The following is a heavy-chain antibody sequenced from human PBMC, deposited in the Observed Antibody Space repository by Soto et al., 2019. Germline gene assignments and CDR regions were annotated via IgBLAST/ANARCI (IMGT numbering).Heavy chain of an antibody. CDR2: IIPIFGTA. D-gene: IGHD2-15*01. Sequence: GASVKVSCKASGGTFSSYAISWARQAPGQGLEWMGGIIPIFGTANYAQKFQGRVTITADESTSTAYMELSSLRSEDTAVYYCARSYCSGGSCYPWYFDLWGRGTLVTVSS. CDR3: ARSYCSGGSCYPWYFDL. J-gene: IGHJ2*01. V-gene: IGHV1-69*13. CDR1: GGTFSSYA.